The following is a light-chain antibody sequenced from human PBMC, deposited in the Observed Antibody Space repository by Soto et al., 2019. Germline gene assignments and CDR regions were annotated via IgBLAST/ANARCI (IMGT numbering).Light chain of an antibody. CDR2: GAS. CDR3: QQRSNWPPIT. Sequence: EIVLPQSPGTLSLSPGERATLSCRASQSISSYLAWYQQKPGQAPRLLIYGASSRATGIPDRFSGSGSGTDFTLTISSLEPEDAAVYYCQQRSNWPPITFGQGTRLEI. J-gene: IGKJ5*01. CDR1: QSISSY. V-gene: IGKV3-11*01.